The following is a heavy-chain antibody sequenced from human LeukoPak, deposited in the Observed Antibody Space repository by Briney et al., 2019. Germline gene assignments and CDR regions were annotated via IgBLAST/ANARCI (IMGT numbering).Heavy chain of an antibody. D-gene: IGHD2-2*01. CDR2: IYNSGNT. V-gene: IGHV4-38-2*01. J-gene: IGHJ4*02. Sequence: SETLSLTCAVSGYSISSGYYWGWIRQPPGKGLEWIGSIYNSGNTYYNPSLKSRVTISVDTSKNQLSLNLSSVTAADTAVYYCARLARYCSSTTCYHFDYWGQGTLVTVSS. CDR3: ARLARYCSSTTCYHFDY. CDR1: GYSISSGYY.